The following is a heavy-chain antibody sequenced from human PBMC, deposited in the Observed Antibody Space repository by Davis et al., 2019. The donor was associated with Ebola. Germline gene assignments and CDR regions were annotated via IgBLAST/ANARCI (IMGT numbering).Heavy chain of an antibody. CDR3: ARDGIGGADY. CDR2: IYYSGST. Sequence: PSETLSLTCTVSGGSISSSSYYWGWIRQPPGKGLEWIGSIYYSGSTYYNPSLKSRVTISVDTSKNQFSLKLSSVTAADTAVYYCARDGIGGADYWGQGTLVTVSS. CDR1: GGSISSSSYY. J-gene: IGHJ4*02. V-gene: IGHV4-39*07. D-gene: IGHD3-16*01.